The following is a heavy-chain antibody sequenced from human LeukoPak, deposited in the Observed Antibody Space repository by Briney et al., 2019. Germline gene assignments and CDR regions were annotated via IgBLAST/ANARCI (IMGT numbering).Heavy chain of an antibody. CDR1: GFTFSSYA. CDR2: ISGNGGST. D-gene: IGHD3-22*01. V-gene: IGHV3-23*01. CDR3: AKDNSYYDSSGFEFYFDY. Sequence: GGSLRLSCAASGFTFSSYAMSWVRQAPGKGLEWVSAISGNGGSTYYADSVKGRFTISRDNSKNTLYLQMNSLRAEDTAVYYCAKDNSYYDSSGFEFYFDYWGQGTLVTVSS. J-gene: IGHJ4*02.